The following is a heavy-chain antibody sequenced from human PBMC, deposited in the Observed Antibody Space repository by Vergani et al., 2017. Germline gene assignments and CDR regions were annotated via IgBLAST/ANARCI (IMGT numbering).Heavy chain of an antibody. CDR1: GGSISSSSYY. CDR3: AGHRLRSSGWYDPFDY. D-gene: IGHD6-19*01. J-gene: IGHJ4*02. CDR2: IYYSGST. Sequence: QLQLQESGPGLVKPSETLSLTCTVSGGSISSSSYYWGWIRQPPGKGLEWIGSIYYSGSTYYNPSLKSRVTISVDTSKNQFSLKLSSVTAADTAVYYCAGHRLRSSGWYDPFDYWGQGTLVTVSS. V-gene: IGHV4-39*01.